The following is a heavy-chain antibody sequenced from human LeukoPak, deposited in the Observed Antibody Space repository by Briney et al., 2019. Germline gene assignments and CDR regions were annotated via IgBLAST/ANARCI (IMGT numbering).Heavy chain of an antibody. CDR1: GFTFSSYA. CDR3: AKELGGSYAYFDY. D-gene: IGHD1-26*01. CDR2: ISGGGGGT. Sequence: GGSLRLSCAASGFTFSSYAMSWVRQAPGKGLEWVSVISGGGGGTYYADSVRGRFTISRDNSKNALYLQMNSLRAEDTAVYYCAKELGGSYAYFDYWGQGTLVTVSS. V-gene: IGHV3-23*01. J-gene: IGHJ4*02.